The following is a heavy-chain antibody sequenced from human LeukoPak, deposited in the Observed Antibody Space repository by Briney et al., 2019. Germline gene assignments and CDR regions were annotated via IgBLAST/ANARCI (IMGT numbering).Heavy chain of an antibody. CDR3: ARDRGSSWYVDY. D-gene: IGHD6-13*01. CDR2: INPSSGGT. Sequence: GASVTVSCKTSGYSFTSYYIHWVRQAPGQGLEWMGWINPSSGGTEYAQRFQGRVSMTGDTSISTAYMELSRLRSDDTAVYYCARDRGSSWYVDYWGQGTLVTVSS. J-gene: IGHJ4*02. CDR1: GYSFTSYY. V-gene: IGHV1-2*02.